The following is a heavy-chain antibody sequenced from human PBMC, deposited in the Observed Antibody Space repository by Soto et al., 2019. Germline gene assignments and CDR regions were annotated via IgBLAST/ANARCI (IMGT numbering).Heavy chain of an antibody. J-gene: IGHJ5*02. CDR3: ARGLVVAATNNWFDP. Sequence: SETLSLTCTVSGGSISSGDYYWSWIRQPTGKGLEWIGYIYYSGSTYYNPSLKSRVTISVDTSKNQFSLKLSSVTAADTAVYNCARGLVVAATNNWFDPWGQGTLVTVSS. CDR1: GGSISSGDYY. V-gene: IGHV4-30-4*01. CDR2: IYYSGST. D-gene: IGHD2-15*01.